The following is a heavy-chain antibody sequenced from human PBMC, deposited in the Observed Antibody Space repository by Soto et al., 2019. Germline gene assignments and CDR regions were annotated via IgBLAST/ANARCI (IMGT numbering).Heavy chain of an antibody. Sequence: GGSLRLSCAASGFTFSSYAMHWVRQAPGKGLEWVAVISYDGSNKYYADSVKGRFTISRDNSKNTLYLQMNSLRAEDTAVYYCAKDTPLTTVVTHDALDIWGQGTMVTVSS. J-gene: IGHJ3*02. CDR2: ISYDGSNK. CDR1: GFTFSSYA. CDR3: AKDTPLTTVVTHDALDI. D-gene: IGHD4-17*01. V-gene: IGHV3-30-3*01.